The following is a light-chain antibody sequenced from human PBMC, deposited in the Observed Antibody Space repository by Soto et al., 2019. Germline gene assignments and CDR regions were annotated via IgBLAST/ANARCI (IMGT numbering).Light chain of an antibody. V-gene: IGLV6-57*01. Sequence: NFMLTQPHSVSESPGKTVTISCTRSSGSIASNYVQWYQQRPGSSPTTVIYEDNQRPSGVPDRFSGSIDSSSNSASLTISGLHTEDEADYYCQSYDSSNQGVFGGGTKLTVL. CDR2: EDN. CDR3: QSYDSSNQGV. J-gene: IGLJ3*02. CDR1: SGSIASNY.